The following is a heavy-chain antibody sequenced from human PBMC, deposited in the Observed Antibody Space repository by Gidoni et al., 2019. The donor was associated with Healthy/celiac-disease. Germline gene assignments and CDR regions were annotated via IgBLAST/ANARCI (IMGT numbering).Heavy chain of an antibody. V-gene: IGHV3-23*01. Sequence: EVQLLESGVGLVQPGGSLRLSCAASGFTFSSYAMSWVRQAPGKGLEWVSAISGSGGSTYYADSVKGRFTISRDNSKNTLYLQMNSLRAEDTAVYYCAVYDSSGYYLYYFDYWGQGTLVTVSS. CDR3: AVYDSSGYYLYYFDY. CDR2: ISGSGGST. J-gene: IGHJ4*02. CDR1: GFTFSSYA. D-gene: IGHD3-22*01.